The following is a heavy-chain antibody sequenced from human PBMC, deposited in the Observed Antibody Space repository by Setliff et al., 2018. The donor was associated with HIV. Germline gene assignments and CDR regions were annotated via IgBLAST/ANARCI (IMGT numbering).Heavy chain of an antibody. J-gene: IGHJ4*02. D-gene: IGHD6-19*01. Sequence: PGGSLRLSCAASGFTVSSNYMSWVRQAPGKGLEWVSVLYIGGSTYYADSVKGRFTISRDNSKNTLYLQMNSLRAEDTAVYYCAKVTVAASGYFDYWGQGTLVTVSS. V-gene: IGHV3-53*01. CDR1: GFTVSSNY. CDR3: AKVTVAASGYFDY. CDR2: LYIGGST.